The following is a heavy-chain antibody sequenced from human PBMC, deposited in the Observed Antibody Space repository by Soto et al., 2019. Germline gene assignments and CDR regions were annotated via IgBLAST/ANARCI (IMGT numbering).Heavy chain of an antibody. J-gene: IGHJ4*02. D-gene: IGHD4-17*01. CDR1: GYTFTSYA. CDR2: INAGNGNT. Sequence: VASVKVSCKASGYTFTSYAMHWVRQAPGQRLEWMGWINAGNGNTKYSQKFQGRVTITRDTSASTAYMELSSLRSEDTAVYFCARDGTFGHYGDTSTYYLDYWGQGTQVTVSS. CDR3: ARDGTFGHYGDTSTYYLDY. V-gene: IGHV1-3*01.